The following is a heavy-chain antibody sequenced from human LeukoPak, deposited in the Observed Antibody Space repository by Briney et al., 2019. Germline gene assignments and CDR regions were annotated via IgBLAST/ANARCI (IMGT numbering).Heavy chain of an antibody. J-gene: IGHJ6*02. Sequence: ASVKVSCKVSGYTFTSYGISWVRQAPGQGLEWMGWVSAYNGNTNYAQKLRGRVTMTTDTSTSTAYMELRSLRSDDTAVYYCARDKPTKVRGYYYYGMDVWGQGTTVTVSS. CDR3: ARDKPTKVRGYYYYGMDV. CDR2: VSAYNGNT. CDR1: GYTFTSYG. V-gene: IGHV1-18*01.